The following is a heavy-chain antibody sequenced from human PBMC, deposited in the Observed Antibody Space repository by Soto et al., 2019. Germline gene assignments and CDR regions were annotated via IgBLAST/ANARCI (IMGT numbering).Heavy chain of an antibody. D-gene: IGHD4-17*01. Sequence: VQLVQSGAEVKKPGASVKVSCKASGYTFTSYALHWVRQAPGQRLEWKGWVNAGNGYTKYSQNFQGRVTITRDTSATTSYMELSGLRSEDTAVYYCARPLYADYFDYWGQGTLVTVSS. J-gene: IGHJ4*02. V-gene: IGHV1-3*01. CDR3: ARPLYADYFDY. CDR1: GYTFTSYA. CDR2: VNAGNGYT.